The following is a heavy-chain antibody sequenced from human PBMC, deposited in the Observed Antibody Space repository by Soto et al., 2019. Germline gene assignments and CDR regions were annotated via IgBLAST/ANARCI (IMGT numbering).Heavy chain of an antibody. Sequence: PGGSLRLSSAASGFTFSSYAMGWVRQAPGKGLEWVSAISGSGGSTYYADSVKGRFTISRDNSKNTLYLQMNSLRAEDTAVYYCAKSSIMITFGGVIAKGSDAFDIWGQGTMVTVSS. CDR3: AKSSIMITFGGVIAKGSDAFDI. J-gene: IGHJ3*02. CDR2: ISGSGGST. V-gene: IGHV3-23*01. D-gene: IGHD3-16*02. CDR1: GFTFSSYA.